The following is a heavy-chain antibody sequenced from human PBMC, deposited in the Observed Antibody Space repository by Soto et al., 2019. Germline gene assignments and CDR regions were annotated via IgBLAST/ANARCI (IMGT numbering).Heavy chain of an antibody. CDR1: GFTFSSYG. CDR3: AKRPLGYYAPRQHQPFDP. D-gene: IGHD1-26*01. CDR2: ISYDGSNK. V-gene: IGHV3-30*18. J-gene: IGHJ5*02. Sequence: QVQLVESGGGVVQPGRSLRLSCAASGFTFSSYGMHWVRQAPGKGLEWVAVISYDGSNKYYADSVKGRFTISRDNSKNTLYLQMNSLRAEDTAVYYCAKRPLGYYAPRQHQPFDPWGQGTQVTVSS.